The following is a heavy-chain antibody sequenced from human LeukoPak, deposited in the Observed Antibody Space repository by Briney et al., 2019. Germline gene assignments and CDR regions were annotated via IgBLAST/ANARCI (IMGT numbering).Heavy chain of an antibody. J-gene: IGHJ4*02. CDR2: IYYSGST. Sequence: TSETLSLTCTVSGGSISRYYWSWIRQPPGKGLEWIGYIYYSGSTNYNPSLKSRVTISVDTSKNQFSLKLSSVTAADTAVYYCARHHKDYDSGSYNDYWGQGTLVTVSS. CDR1: GGSISRYY. V-gene: IGHV4-59*08. CDR3: ARHHKDYDSGSYNDY. D-gene: IGHD3-10*01.